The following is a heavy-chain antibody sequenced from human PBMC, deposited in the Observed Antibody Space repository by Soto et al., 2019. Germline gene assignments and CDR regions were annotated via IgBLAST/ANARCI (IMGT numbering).Heavy chain of an antibody. Sequence: QVQLQESGPGLVKPSQTLSLTYTVSGGSISSGDYYWSWIRQPPGKGLEWIGYIYYSGSTYYNPSLKSRLTISVDTAKPQFSLRLSSGTAADTAVYYCARGGSYPGFDYWGQGTLVTVSS. D-gene: IGHD1-26*01. CDR3: ARGGSYPGFDY. V-gene: IGHV4-31*03. J-gene: IGHJ4*02. CDR1: GGSISSGDYY. CDR2: IYYSGST.